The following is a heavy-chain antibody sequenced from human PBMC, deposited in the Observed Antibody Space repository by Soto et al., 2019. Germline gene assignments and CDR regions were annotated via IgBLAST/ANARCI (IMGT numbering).Heavy chain of an antibody. CDR3: AAADRSTYYDFWSGLGYNYYYMDV. V-gene: IGHV1-58*02. CDR2: IVVGSGNT. Sequence: GASVKVSCKASGFTFTSSAMQWVRQARGQRLEWIGWIVVGSGNTNYAQKFQERVTITRDMSTSTAYMELSSLRSEDTAVYYCAAADRSTYYDFWSGLGYNYYYMDVWGKGTTVTVS. D-gene: IGHD3-3*01. CDR1: GFTFTSSA. J-gene: IGHJ6*03.